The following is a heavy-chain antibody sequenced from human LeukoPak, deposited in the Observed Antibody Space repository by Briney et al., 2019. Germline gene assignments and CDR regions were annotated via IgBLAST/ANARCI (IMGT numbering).Heavy chain of an antibody. V-gene: IGHV4-39*01. CDR2: IYYSGST. D-gene: IGHD1-26*01. J-gene: IGHJ4*02. Sequence: PSETLSLTCTVSGGSISSSSYYWGWIRQPPGKGLEWIGSIYYSGSTYYNPSLKSRVTISVDTSKNQFSLKLSSVTAADTAVYYCASPSGSNGPNFDYWGQGTLVTVSS. CDR3: ASPSGSNGPNFDY. CDR1: GGSISSSSYY.